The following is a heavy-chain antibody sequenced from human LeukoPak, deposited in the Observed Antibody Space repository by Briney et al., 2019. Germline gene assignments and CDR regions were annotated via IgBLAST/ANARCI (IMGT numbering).Heavy chain of an antibody. CDR1: GGTFSSYA. CDR3: ALSYGPQYYFDY. Sequence: ASVKVSCKASGGTFSSYAISWVRQAPGQGLEWMGRIIPILGIANYAQKFQGGVTITADKSTSTAYMELSSLRSEDTAVYYCALSYGPQYYFDYWGQGTLVTVSS. J-gene: IGHJ4*02. CDR2: IIPILGIA. V-gene: IGHV1-69*04. D-gene: IGHD5-18*01.